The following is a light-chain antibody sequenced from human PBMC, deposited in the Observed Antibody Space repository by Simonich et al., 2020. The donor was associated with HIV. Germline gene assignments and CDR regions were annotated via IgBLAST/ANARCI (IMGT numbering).Light chain of an antibody. J-gene: IGKJ4*01. Sequence: DIVMTQSPDSLAVSLGERATINCKSSQSVLYRSNNKNYLAWYQQQPGQPPKLLFYWASTRESGVPDRFSGSGSGTDFTLTISSLQAEDVAVYYCQQYYSIPLTFGGGTKVEIK. V-gene: IGKV4-1*01. CDR3: QQYYSIPLT. CDR1: QSVLYRSNNKNY. CDR2: WAS.